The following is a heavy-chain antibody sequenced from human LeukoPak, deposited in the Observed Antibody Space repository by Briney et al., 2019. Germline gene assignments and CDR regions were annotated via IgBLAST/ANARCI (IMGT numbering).Heavy chain of an antibody. CDR2: IKQDGSEK. CDR1: GFTFSNYW. D-gene: IGHD5-18*01. J-gene: IGHJ4*02. CDR3: AKDRALRGYSYGYPHY. V-gene: IGHV3-7*03. Sequence: PGGSLRLSCAASGFTFSNYWMTWFRQTPGKGLEWVGNIKQDGSEKYYVDSVKGRFTISRDNAKNSLYLQMNSLRAEDTALYYCAKDRALRGYSYGYPHYWGQGTLVTVSS.